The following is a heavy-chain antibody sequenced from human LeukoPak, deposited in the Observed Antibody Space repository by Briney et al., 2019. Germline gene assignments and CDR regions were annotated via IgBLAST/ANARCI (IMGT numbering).Heavy chain of an antibody. J-gene: IGHJ6*03. Sequence: SETLSLTCTVSGGFIGSFYWNWIRQPPGKGLEWIGNIYFSGSTNYNPSLKSRVTISVDTSKNHFSLKLSSVTAADTAVYDCARTEESGYSYRYFGYYYYMDVWGKGTTVTVSS. V-gene: IGHV4-59*01. CDR2: IYFSGST. CDR1: GGFIGSFY. D-gene: IGHD5-18*01. CDR3: ARTEESGYSYRYFGYYYYMDV.